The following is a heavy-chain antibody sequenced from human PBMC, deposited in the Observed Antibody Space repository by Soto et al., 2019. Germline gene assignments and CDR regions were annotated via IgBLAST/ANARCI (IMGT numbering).Heavy chain of an antibody. CDR3: AREYAVPYWYFDL. CDR1: GYTFTSYY. Sequence: QVQLVQSGAEVKKPGASVKVSCKASGYTFTSYYMHWVRQAPGQGLEWMGIINPSGGSTSYAQKFQGRVNMTRDTSTSTVYMELSSLRSEDTAVYYCAREYAVPYWYFDLWGRGTLVTVSS. CDR2: INPSGGST. J-gene: IGHJ2*01. V-gene: IGHV1-46*01. D-gene: IGHD2-8*01.